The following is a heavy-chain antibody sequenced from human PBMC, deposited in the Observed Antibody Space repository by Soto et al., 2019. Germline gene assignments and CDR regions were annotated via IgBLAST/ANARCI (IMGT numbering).Heavy chain of an antibody. D-gene: IGHD1-26*01. CDR2: INAGNGNT. CDR1: GYIFTSYV. J-gene: IGHJ4*02. Sequence: AASVKVSCKASGYIFTSYVMHWVRQAPGQRLEWMGWINAGNGNTKYSPKYQGRVTITRDTSASAAHMDLSSLTSEDTAVYFCARGNQELDYWGQGTLVTV. CDR3: ARGNQELDY. V-gene: IGHV1-3*01.